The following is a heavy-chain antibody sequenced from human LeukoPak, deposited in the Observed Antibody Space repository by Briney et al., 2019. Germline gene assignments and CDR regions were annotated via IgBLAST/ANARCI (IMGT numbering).Heavy chain of an antibody. CDR1: GGTFSSYA. J-gene: IGHJ6*03. CDR2: IIPIFGTA. V-gene: IGHV1-69*05. D-gene: IGHD3-3*01. Sequence: SVKVSCKASGGTFSSYAISWVRQAPGQGLEWMGGIIPIFGTANYAQKFQGRVTITTDESTSTAYMELSSLRSEDTAVYYCAGYYDFWSGSYYYYMDVWGKGTTVTVSS. CDR3: AGYYDFWSGSYYYYMDV.